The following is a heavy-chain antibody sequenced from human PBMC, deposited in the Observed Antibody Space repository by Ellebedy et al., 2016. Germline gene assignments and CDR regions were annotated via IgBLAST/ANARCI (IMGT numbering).Heavy chain of an antibody. Sequence: GGSLRLSCAASGFTFSSYSMNWVRQAPGKGLEWVSSISSSSSYIYYADSVKGRFTISRDNAKNSLYLQMNSLRAEDTAVYYCARNYCSGGSCSPFDYWGQGTLVTVSS. J-gene: IGHJ4*02. CDR1: GFTFSSYS. V-gene: IGHV3-21*01. D-gene: IGHD2-15*01. CDR2: ISSSSSYI. CDR3: ARNYCSGGSCSPFDY.